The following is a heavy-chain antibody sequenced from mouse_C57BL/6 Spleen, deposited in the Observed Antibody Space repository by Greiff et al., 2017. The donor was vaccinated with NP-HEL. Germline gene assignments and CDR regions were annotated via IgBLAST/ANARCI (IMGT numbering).Heavy chain of an antibody. CDR2: INPYNGDT. CDR1: GYSFTGYF. J-gene: IGHJ4*01. V-gene: IGHV1-20*01. CDR3: ARDTTVAAMDY. D-gene: IGHD1-1*01. Sequence: EVKLMESGPELVKPGDSVKISCKASGYSFTGYFMNWVMQSHGKSLEWIGRINPYNGDTFYNQKFKGKATLTVDKSSSTAHMELRSLTSEDSAVYYCARDTTVAAMDYWGQGTSVTVSS.